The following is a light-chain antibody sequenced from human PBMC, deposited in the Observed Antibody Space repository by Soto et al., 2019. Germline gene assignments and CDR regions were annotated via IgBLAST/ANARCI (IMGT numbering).Light chain of an antibody. V-gene: IGKV3-20*01. CDR2: GAS. Sequence: EIVLTQSPGTLSLSPGERATLSCRASQSVRSSYLAWYQQKPGQAPRLLIYGASSRATGIPDRFSGSGSGTDFTLTISRLEPEDFAVYYCQQYASPPYTFGQGTKLEIK. CDR3: QQYASPPYT. J-gene: IGKJ2*01. CDR1: QSVRSSY.